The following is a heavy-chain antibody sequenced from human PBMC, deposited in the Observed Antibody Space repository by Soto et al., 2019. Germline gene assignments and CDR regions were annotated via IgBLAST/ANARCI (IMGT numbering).Heavy chain of an antibody. V-gene: IGHV3-23*01. CDR3: AGPAAMFGRSYYYYYMDV. CDR2: ISGSGGST. J-gene: IGHJ6*03. CDR1: GFTFSSYA. Sequence: GGSLRLSCAASGFTFSSYAMSWVRQAPGKGLEWVSAISGSGGSTYYADSVKGRFTISRDNSKNTLYLQMNSLRAEDTAVYYCAGPAAMFGRSYYYYYMDVWGKGTTVTVSS. D-gene: IGHD2-2*01.